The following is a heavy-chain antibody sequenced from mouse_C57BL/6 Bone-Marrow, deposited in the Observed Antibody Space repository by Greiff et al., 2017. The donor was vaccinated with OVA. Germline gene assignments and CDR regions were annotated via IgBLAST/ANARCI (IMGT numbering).Heavy chain of an antibody. V-gene: IGHV1-74*01. CDR1: GYTFTSYW. Sequence: QVHVKQPGAELVKPGASVKVSCKASGYTFTSYWMHWVKQRPGQGLEWIGRIHPSDSDTNYNQKFKGKATLTVDKSSSTAYMQLSSLTSEDSAVYYCATGDGYYSYYFDYWGQGTTLTVSS. CDR3: ATGDGYYSYYFDY. CDR2: IHPSDSDT. J-gene: IGHJ2*01. D-gene: IGHD2-3*01.